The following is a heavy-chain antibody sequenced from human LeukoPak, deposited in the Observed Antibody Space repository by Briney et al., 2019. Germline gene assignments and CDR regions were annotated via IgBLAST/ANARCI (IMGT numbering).Heavy chain of an antibody. Sequence: PGGSLRLSCAASGFTFSSYGMHWVRQAPGKGLERVAVIWYDGSNKYYADSVKGRFTISRDNSKNTLYLQMNSLRAEDTAVYYCARDGYTIFNYYYYMDVWGKGTTVTVSS. J-gene: IGHJ6*03. CDR1: GFTFSSYG. V-gene: IGHV3-33*01. CDR3: ARDGYTIFNYYYYMDV. D-gene: IGHD5-24*01. CDR2: IWYDGSNK.